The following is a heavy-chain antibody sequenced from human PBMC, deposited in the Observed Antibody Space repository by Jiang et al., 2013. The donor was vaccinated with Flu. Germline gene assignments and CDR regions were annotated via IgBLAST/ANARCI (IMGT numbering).Heavy chain of an antibody. Sequence: SGAEVKKPGEALKISCKASESNFTTSWIAWVRQLPGKGLEWMGIIYPGDSDTRYSPSFQGQVTISADKSINTAYLQWSRLRASDTAIYYCARHEYSPAGYFKAWGQGTLLTVSS. J-gene: IGHJ5*02. D-gene: IGHD2/OR15-2a*01. CDR3: ARHEYSPAGYFKA. CDR1: ESNFTTSW. CDR2: IYPGDSDT. V-gene: IGHV5-51*01.